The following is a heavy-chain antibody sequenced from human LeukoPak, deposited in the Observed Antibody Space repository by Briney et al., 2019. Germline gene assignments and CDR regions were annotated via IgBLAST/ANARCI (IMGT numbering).Heavy chain of an antibody. CDR2: IIPIFGTA. V-gene: IGHV1-69*13. Sequence: ASVKVSCKASGYTFTSYAISWVRQAPGQGLEWMGGIIPIFGTANYAQKFQGRVTITADESTSTAYMELSSLRSEDTAVYYCASDIVVVPAAKKAFDIWGQGTMVTVSS. CDR1: GYTFTSYA. J-gene: IGHJ3*02. CDR3: ASDIVVVPAAKKAFDI. D-gene: IGHD2-2*01.